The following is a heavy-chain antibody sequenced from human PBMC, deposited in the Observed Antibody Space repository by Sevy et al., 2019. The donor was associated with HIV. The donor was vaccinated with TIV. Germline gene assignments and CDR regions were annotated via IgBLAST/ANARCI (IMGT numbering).Heavy chain of an antibody. CDR2: ISGSGGST. CDR1: GFTFSSYA. Sequence: GGSLRLSCAASGFTFSSYAMSWVRQAPGKGLEWVSAISGSGGSTYYADSVKGRFTISRDNSKNTLDLQMNSLRAEDTAVYYCAGCSSTSCYPPNWFDPWGQGTLVTVSS. CDR3: AGCSSTSCYPPNWFDP. D-gene: IGHD2-2*01. V-gene: IGHV3-23*01. J-gene: IGHJ5*02.